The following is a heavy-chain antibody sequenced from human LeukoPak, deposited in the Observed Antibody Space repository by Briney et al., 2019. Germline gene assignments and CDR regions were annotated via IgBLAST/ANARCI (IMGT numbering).Heavy chain of an antibody. CDR2: ISGSGGST. Sequence: PGGSLRLSCAASGFTFSSYAMSWVRQAPGKGLEWVSAISGSGGSTYYADSVKGRFTVSRDNSKNTLYLQMNSLRAEDTAVYYCAKLSPEQLWFSLVDYWGQGTLVTVSS. CDR3: AKLSPEQLWFSLVDY. V-gene: IGHV3-23*01. D-gene: IGHD5-18*01. J-gene: IGHJ4*02. CDR1: GFTFSSYA.